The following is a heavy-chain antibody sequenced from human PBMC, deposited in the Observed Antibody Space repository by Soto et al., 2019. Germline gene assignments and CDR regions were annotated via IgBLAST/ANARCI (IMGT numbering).Heavy chain of an antibody. CDR2: IIVIFGTA. Sequence: QVQLVQSGAEVKKPGSSVQVSCKASGGTFSNNVFSWVRQAPGQGLEWMGGIIVIFGTANYAQKFRGRVTITADESTGTAYMEVRSLSSADTAVYYCASNTGRNSGMDVWGQGTTVTVSS. D-gene: IGHD1-26*01. CDR1: GGTFSNNV. V-gene: IGHV1-69*01. CDR3: ASNTGRNSGMDV. J-gene: IGHJ6*02.